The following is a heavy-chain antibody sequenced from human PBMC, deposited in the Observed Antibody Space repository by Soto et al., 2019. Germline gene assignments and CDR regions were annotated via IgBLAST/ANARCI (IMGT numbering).Heavy chain of an antibody. Sequence: QVQLVQSGAEVKKPGSSVKVSCKASGGTFSSYAISWVRQAPGQGLEWMGGIIPIFGTANSAQKFQGRVTTTADESTRTDCVELSSLSGEDIAVYYCARTRYYFVGMDVWGQGTTVTVSS. CDR2: IIPIFGTA. CDR3: ARTRYYFVGMDV. D-gene: IGHD6-6*01. J-gene: IGHJ6*02. CDR1: GGTFSSYA. V-gene: IGHV1-69*01.